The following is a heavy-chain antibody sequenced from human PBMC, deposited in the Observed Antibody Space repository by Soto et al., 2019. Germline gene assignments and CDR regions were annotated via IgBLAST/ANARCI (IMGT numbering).Heavy chain of an antibody. J-gene: IGHJ4*02. CDR1: GFTFSSFG. V-gene: IGHV3-30*18. Sequence: GGSLRLSCEASGFTFSSFGMHWVRQAPGKGLEWVAVISYDGNNKYYADSVKGRFTISRDNSQNTVYLQMNSLRGEDTAVYYCAKGALEMATIYHFDYWGQGTLVTVSS. CDR2: ISYDGNNK. D-gene: IGHD1-1*01. CDR3: AKGALEMATIYHFDY.